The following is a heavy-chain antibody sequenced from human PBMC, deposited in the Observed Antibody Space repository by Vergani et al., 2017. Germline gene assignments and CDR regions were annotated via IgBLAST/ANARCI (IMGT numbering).Heavy chain of an antibody. J-gene: IGHJ4*02. CDR3: ARWALLRVAVHKLYYFDY. CDR1: GYTFTGYY. D-gene: IGHD6-19*01. CDR2: INPNSGGT. V-gene: IGHV1-2*02. Sequence: QVQLVQSGAEVKKPGASVKVSCKASGYTFTGYYMHWVRQAPGQGLEWMGWINPNSGGTNYAQKFQGRVTMTRDTSISTAYMELSRLRSDDTAVYYCARWALLRVAVHKLYYFDYWGQGTLVTVSS.